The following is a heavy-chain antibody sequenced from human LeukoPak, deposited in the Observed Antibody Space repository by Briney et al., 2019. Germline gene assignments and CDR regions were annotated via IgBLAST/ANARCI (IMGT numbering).Heavy chain of an antibody. J-gene: IGHJ5*02. CDR2: ISAYNGNT. D-gene: IGHD2-2*01. CDR3: ARERYIVVVPAATDPEKWFDP. Sequence: ASVKVSCKASGYTFTSYGISWVRQAPGQGLEGMGWISAYNGNTNYAQKLQGRVTMTTDTSTSTAYMELRSLRSDDTAVYYCARERYIVVVPAATDPEKWFDPWGQGTLVTVSS. V-gene: IGHV1-18*01. CDR1: GYTFTSYG.